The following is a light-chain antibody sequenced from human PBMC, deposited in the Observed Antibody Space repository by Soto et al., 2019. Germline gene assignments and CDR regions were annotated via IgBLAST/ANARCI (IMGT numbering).Light chain of an antibody. CDR2: GAS. CDR3: QQYGSSPL. Sequence: EIVLTQSPGTLSLSPGERATLSCRARQSVSSSYLAWYQQKPGQAPRILIYGASSRATGIPDRFSGSGAGTDFTLAISRLEPEDFAVYYGQQYGSSPLFGQGTKLEIK. J-gene: IGKJ2*01. CDR1: QSVSSSY. V-gene: IGKV3-20*01.